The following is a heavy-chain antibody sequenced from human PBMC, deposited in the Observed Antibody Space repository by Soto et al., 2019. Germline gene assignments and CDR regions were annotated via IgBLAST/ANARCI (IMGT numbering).Heavy chain of an antibody. J-gene: IGHJ6*02. CDR3: ARERQQLNLSPYYYGMDV. D-gene: IGHD6-13*01. Sequence: QVQLVQSGAEVKKPGASVKVSCKASGYTFTSYDINWVRQATGQGLEWMGWMNPNSGNTGYAQKFQGRVTMTRNTSLRTAYMELSSLRSEDTAVYYCARERQQLNLSPYYYGMDVWGQGTTVTVSS. CDR1: GYTFTSYD. CDR2: MNPNSGNT. V-gene: IGHV1-8*01.